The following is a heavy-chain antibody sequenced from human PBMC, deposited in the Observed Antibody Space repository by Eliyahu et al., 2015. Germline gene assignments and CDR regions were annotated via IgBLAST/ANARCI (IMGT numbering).Heavy chain of an antibody. Sequence: QVQLQESGPGLVKPSQTLSLTCTVSGGSISSGGYYWSWIRQHPGKGLEWIGYIYYSGSTYYNPSLKSRVTISVDTSKNQFSLKLSSVTAADTAVYYCARAPTAFGGVIVDAFDIWGQGTMVTVSS. CDR3: ARAPTAFGGVIVDAFDI. CDR2: IYYSGST. CDR1: GGSISSGGYY. D-gene: IGHD3-16*02. V-gene: IGHV4-31*03. J-gene: IGHJ3*02.